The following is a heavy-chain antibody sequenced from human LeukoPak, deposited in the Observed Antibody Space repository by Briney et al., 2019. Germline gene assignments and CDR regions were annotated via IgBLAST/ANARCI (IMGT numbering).Heavy chain of an antibody. Sequence: GGSLRLSCAASGFTFSSYAMSWVRQAPGKGLEWLGFIRSKAYGGTIEYAASVKGRFTISRDESKSIAYLQMNSLKTEDTAVYYCTSGSYFWFWGQGTLVTVSS. V-gene: IGHV3-49*04. D-gene: IGHD1-26*01. J-gene: IGHJ4*02. CDR1: GFTFSSYA. CDR3: TSGSYFWF. CDR2: IRSKAYGGTI.